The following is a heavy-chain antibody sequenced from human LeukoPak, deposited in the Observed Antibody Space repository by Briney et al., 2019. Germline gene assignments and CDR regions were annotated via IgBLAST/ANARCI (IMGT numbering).Heavy chain of an antibody. Sequence: QTLSLTCAISGDSVSGTSAAWTWIRQSPSRSLGWLGRTYYRSKWYNDYEVSVQSRITINPDTSKNQCSLQLNSVTPADTAVYYCARGRVTTIANYYYYCIDVCGKGTTVTVSS. V-gene: IGHV6-1*01. CDR2: TYYRSKWYN. J-gene: IGHJ6*03. CDR1: GDSVSGTSAA. CDR3: ARGRVTTIANYYYYCIDV. D-gene: IGHD4-17*01.